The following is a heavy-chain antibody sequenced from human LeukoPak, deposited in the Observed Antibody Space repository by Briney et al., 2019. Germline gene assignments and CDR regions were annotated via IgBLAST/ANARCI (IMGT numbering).Heavy chain of an antibody. J-gene: IGHJ5*02. D-gene: IGHD2-15*01. CDR1: GFTFSSYS. V-gene: IGHV3-30*18. CDR2: ISSDETNI. Sequence: GGSLRLSCAASGFTFSSYSMNWVRQAPGKGLEWVAVISSDETNIRYGDSVRGRFTVSRDNAKNTVYLQMNSLGADDTAVYYCAKDPYRVVFATGNYLDPWGQGTLVTVSS. CDR3: AKDPYRVVFATGNYLDP.